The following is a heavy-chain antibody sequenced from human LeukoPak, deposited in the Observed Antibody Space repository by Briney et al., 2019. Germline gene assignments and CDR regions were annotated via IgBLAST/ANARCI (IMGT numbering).Heavy chain of an antibody. CDR2: IYTSGST. CDR1: GGSISSDTYY. V-gene: IGHV4-61*02. J-gene: IGHJ4*02. CDR3: ARNYDILTGYFDY. Sequence: SETLSLTCTVSGGSISSDTYYWSWIRQPAGKGLEWIGRIYTSGSTNYNPSLNSRVTISLDTSKNQFSLKLSSVTAADTAVYYCARNYDILTGYFDYWGQGTLVTVSS. D-gene: IGHD3-9*01.